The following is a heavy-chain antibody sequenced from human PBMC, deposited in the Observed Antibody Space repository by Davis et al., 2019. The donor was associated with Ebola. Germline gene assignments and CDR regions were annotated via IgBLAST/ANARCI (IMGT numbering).Heavy chain of an antibody. Sequence: SETLSLTCTVSGGSISSGGYYWSWIRQHPGKGLEWIGYIYYSGSTNYNPSLKSRVTISVDTSKNQFSLKLSSVTAADTAVYYCARVVFVAGATPTWYFDLWGRGTLVTVSS. CDR3: ARVVFVAGATPTWYFDL. D-gene: IGHD2-15*01. CDR2: IYYSGST. J-gene: IGHJ2*01. V-gene: IGHV4-31*03. CDR1: GGSISSGGYY.